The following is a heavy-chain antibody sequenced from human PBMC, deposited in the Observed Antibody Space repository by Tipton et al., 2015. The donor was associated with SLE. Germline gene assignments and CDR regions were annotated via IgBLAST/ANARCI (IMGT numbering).Heavy chain of an antibody. CDR3: ATFSSSWSEAFDI. J-gene: IGHJ3*02. CDR1: GGSFSGYY. CDR2: INHSGST. Sequence: TLSLTCVVNGGSFSGYYWSWIRQPPGKGLEWIGEINHSGSTNYNPSLKSRVTISVGTSKNQFSLKLSSVTAADTAVYYCATFSSSWSEAFDIWGQGTMVTVSS. D-gene: IGHD6-13*01. V-gene: IGHV4-34*01.